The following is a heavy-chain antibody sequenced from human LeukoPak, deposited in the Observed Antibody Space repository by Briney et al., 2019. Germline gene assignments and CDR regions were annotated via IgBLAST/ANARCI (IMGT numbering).Heavy chain of an antibody. CDR3: ARNIVTRPYYHGLDV. D-gene: IGHD6-6*01. CDR2: IYYSGST. J-gene: IGHJ6*02. V-gene: IGHV4-39*01. CDR1: GGSISSNSYY. Sequence: SETLSLTCTVSGGSISSNSYYWGWIRQPPGKGLEWIGSIYYSGSTYYNPSLKSRVTISVDTSKNQFSLKLTSVTASDTDLYYCARNIVTRPYYHGLDVWGQGTTVTVSS.